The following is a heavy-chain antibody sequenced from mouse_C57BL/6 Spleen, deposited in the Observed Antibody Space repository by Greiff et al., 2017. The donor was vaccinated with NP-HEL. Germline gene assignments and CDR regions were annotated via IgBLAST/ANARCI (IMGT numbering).Heavy chain of an antibody. D-gene: IGHD1-1*01. CDR1: GYTFTSYW. CDR3: AIAGPWFAY. Sequence: QVQLQQSGAELVRPGSSVKLSCKASGYTFTSYWMHWVKQRPIQGLEWIGNIDPSDSETHYNQKFKDKATLTVDKSSSTAYMQLSSLTSEASSVYYCAIAGPWFAYWGQGTLVTVSA. V-gene: IGHV1-52*01. CDR2: IDPSDSET. J-gene: IGHJ3*01.